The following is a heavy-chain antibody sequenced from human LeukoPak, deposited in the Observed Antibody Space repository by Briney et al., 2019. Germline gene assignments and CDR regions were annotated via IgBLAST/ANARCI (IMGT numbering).Heavy chain of an antibody. CDR3: ARAVGGDGSGSL. D-gene: IGHD3-10*01. J-gene: IGHJ4*02. CDR1: GDSTSTYY. Sequence: SETLSLTCTVSGDSTSTYYWSWIRQPPGKGLEWIGYIYYRVTSDYNPSLKSRVTMSVDMSTRQISLKLSSVTAADTAVYYCARAVGGDGSGSLWGPGTLVTVSS. V-gene: IGHV4-59*01. CDR2: IYYRVTS.